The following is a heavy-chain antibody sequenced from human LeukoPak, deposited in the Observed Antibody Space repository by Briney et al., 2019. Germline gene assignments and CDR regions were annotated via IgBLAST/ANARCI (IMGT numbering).Heavy chain of an antibody. CDR1: GYTFNSYY. D-gene: IGHD2-2*01. V-gene: IGHV1-18*04. Sequence: SVKVSCKASGYTFNSYYMHWVRQAPAQGREWMGWISAYNGNTNYAQKLQGRVTITTDTSTSTAYMELRSLISDDTDVYYCARATIVVVPAAILEGAFDIWGQGTMVTVSS. J-gene: IGHJ3*02. CDR3: ARATIVVVPAAILEGAFDI. CDR2: ISAYNGNT.